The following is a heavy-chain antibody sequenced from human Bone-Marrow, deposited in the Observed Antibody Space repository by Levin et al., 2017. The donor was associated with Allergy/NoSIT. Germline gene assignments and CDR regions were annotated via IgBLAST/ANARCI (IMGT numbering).Heavy chain of an antibody. CDR1: GFTFTTYA. J-gene: IGHJ6*02. Sequence: LSLTCATSGFTFTTYAIRWVRQAPGKGLEWVAVIWYDGSNEYYADSVRGRFTISRDNSKNTLYLQMNSLRAEDTAVYYCARDSVQVVEPAPDDNNQPSLLMDVWGQGTTVIVSS. CDR2: IWYDGSNE. D-gene: IGHD3-22*01. CDR3: ARDSVQVVEPAPDDNNQPSLLMDV. V-gene: IGHV3-33*01.